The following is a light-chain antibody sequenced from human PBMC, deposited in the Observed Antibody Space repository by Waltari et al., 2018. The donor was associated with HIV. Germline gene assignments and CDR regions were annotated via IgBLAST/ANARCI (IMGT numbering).Light chain of an antibody. V-gene: IGLV3-9*01. CDR2: DNN. CDR3: QVWDSDTGV. CDR1: NLASKD. J-gene: IGLJ1*01. Sequence: SYELTQTPSVSVSLGQTATVACGGDNLASKDVHWYQQKPGRPPVLVIYDNNKRPSGIPGRFSGFNSGITATLTISGAQGEDEADYYCQVWDSDTGVFGSGTKVTVL.